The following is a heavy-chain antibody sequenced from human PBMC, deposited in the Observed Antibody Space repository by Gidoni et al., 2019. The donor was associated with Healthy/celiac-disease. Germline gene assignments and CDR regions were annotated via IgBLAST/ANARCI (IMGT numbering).Heavy chain of an antibody. CDR3: TLSTVTTYTEYFQH. D-gene: IGHD4-17*01. CDR1: GFTFGDYA. V-gene: IGHV3-49*05. Sequence: EVQLVESGAGLVKPGRSLRLSCTASGFTFGDYAMSWFRQAPGKGLEWVGFIRSKAYGGTTEDAAYVKGRFTSSRDDSKSIAYLQMNSLKTEDTAVYYCTLSTVTTYTEYFQHWGQGTLVTVSS. J-gene: IGHJ1*01. CDR2: IRSKAYGGTT.